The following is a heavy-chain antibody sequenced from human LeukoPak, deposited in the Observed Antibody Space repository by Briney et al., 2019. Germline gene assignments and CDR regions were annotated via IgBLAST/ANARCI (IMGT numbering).Heavy chain of an antibody. CDR3: AISLHYYGSGSVGFDP. J-gene: IGHJ5*02. V-gene: IGHV4-34*01. Sequence: SETLSLTCTVSGGSISSYYWSWIRQPPGKGLEWIGEINHSGSTNYNPSLKSRVTISVDTSKNQFSLKLSSVTAADTAVYYCAISLHYYGSGSVGFDPWGQGTLVTVSS. CDR2: INHSGST. CDR1: GGSISSYY. D-gene: IGHD3-10*01.